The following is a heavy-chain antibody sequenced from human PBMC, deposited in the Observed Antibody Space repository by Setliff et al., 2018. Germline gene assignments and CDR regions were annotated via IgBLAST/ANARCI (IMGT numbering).Heavy chain of an antibody. D-gene: IGHD1-1*01. CDR2: IHYRGND. J-gene: IGHJ4*02. Sequence: SETLSLTCTVSGASISSGTYYWAWIRQPPGKGLEWIGRIHYRGNDKYTPSVHYSPSLKSRVTISIDKSNNQFSLKLTSMTAADTAVYYCAKGGGRYHSDSWGQGILVTVSS. CDR1: GASISSGTYY. CDR3: AKGGGRYHSDS. V-gene: IGHV4-39*07.